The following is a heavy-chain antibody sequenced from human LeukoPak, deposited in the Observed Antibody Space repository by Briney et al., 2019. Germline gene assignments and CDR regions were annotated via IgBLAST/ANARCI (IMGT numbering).Heavy chain of an antibody. Sequence: PGQSLRLSCAASGFNIENYWMSWVRQTPGKGLEWVAHIKQDGSEKWYVDSVKGRFTVSRDNSKNTLSLQINTLRAEDTAVYYCAKDWWGYCTSTSCPSNYFDYWGQGTLVTVSS. CDR1: GFNIENYW. V-gene: IGHV3-7*01. CDR2: IKQDGSEK. CDR3: AKDWWGYCTSTSCPSNYFDY. J-gene: IGHJ4*02. D-gene: IGHD2-2*01.